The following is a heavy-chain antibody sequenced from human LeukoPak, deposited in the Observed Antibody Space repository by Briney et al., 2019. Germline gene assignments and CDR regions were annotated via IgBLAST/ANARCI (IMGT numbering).Heavy chain of an antibody. CDR3: ARAKSDGYNTYFDS. V-gene: IGHV1-2*02. CDR2: IKPNSGGT. J-gene: IGHJ4*02. Sequence: ASVKVSCKASGYTFSGYYIHWVRQAPGQGLEWMGWIKPNSGGTHFTQKFQGRVTMTRDTSISTAYMELSRLKSDDTAVYYCARAKSDGYNTYFDSWGQGTLVTVSS. CDR1: GYTFSGYY. D-gene: IGHD5-24*01.